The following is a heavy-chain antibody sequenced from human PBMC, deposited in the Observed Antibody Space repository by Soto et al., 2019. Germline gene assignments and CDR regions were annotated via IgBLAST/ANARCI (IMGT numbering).Heavy chain of an antibody. Sequence: PGGSLRLSCAASGFTFSSYAMSWVRQAPGKGLEWVSAISGSGGSTYYADSVKGRFTISRDNSKNTLYLQMNSLRAEDAAVYYCAKDAYGYSYGLGSYYFDYWGQGTLVTVSS. CDR2: ISGSGGST. CDR3: AKDAYGYSYGLGSYYFDY. V-gene: IGHV3-23*01. J-gene: IGHJ4*02. D-gene: IGHD5-18*01. CDR1: GFTFSSYA.